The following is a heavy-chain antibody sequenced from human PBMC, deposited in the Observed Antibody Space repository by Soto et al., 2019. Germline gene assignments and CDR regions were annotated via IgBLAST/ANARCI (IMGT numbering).Heavy chain of an antibody. CDR1: GGTFSSYA. Sequence: VASVRVYCKTSGGTFSSYAISWVRQAPGQGLEWMGGIIPIFGTANYAQKFQGRVTITADESTSTAYMELSSLRSEDTAVYYCATETYDFWTNFFDYWVQGTLVTVSS. CDR2: IIPIFGTA. J-gene: IGHJ4*02. D-gene: IGHD3-3*01. CDR3: ATETYDFWTNFFDY. V-gene: IGHV1-69*13.